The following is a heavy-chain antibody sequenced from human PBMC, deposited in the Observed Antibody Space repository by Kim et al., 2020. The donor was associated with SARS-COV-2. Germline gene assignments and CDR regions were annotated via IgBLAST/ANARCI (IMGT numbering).Heavy chain of an antibody. V-gene: IGHV1-18*01. CDR2: ISAYNGNT. J-gene: IGHJ6*02. Sequence: ASVKVSCKASGYTFTSYGISWVRQAPGQGLEWMGWISAYNGNTNYAQKLQGRVTMTTDTSTSTAYMELRSLRSDDTAVYYCARDQRRVKGYYGMDVWGQGTTVTVSS. CDR1: GYTFTSYG. CDR3: ARDQRRVKGYYGMDV. D-gene: IGHD6-13*01.